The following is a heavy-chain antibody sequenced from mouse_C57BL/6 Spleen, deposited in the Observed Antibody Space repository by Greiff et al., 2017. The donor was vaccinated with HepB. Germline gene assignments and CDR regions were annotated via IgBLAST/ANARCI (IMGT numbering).Heavy chain of an antibody. CDR1: GYTFTSYW. CDR2: IDPSDSYT. J-gene: IGHJ2*01. Sequence: VQLQQPGAELVRPGTSVKLSCKASGYTFTSYWMHWVKQRPGQGLEWIGVIDPSDSYTNYNQKFKGKATLTVDTSSSTAYMQLSSLTSEDSAVYDCARGGYYEFDDWGQGTTLTVSS. D-gene: IGHD2-3*01. CDR3: ARGGYYEFDD. V-gene: IGHV1-59*01.